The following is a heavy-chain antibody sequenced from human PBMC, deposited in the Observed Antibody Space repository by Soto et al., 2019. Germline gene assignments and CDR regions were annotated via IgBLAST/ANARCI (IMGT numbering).Heavy chain of an antibody. D-gene: IGHD2-15*01. CDR1: GSTFSSYG. CDR2: IWYDGSNK. V-gene: IGHV3-33*01. J-gene: IGHJ5*02. Sequence: GGSLRLSCAASGSTFSSYGMHWVRQAPGKGLEWVAVIWYDGSNKYYADSVKGRFTISRDNSKNTLYLQMNSLRAEDTAVYYCARGGYCSGGSCYSDWYDPWGQGTLVTASS. CDR3: ARGGYCSGGSCYSDWYDP.